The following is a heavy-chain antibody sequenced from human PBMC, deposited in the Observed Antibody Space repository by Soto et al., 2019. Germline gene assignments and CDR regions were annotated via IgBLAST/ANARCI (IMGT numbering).Heavy chain of an antibody. CDR2: INAGNGNT. J-gene: IGHJ4*02. CDR3: ARGLGLYYFDY. Sequence: SLKVSCNASGYTFTSYGMHWVLQAPGQRLEWMGWINAGNGNTKYSQKFQGRVTITRDTSASTAYMELSSLRSEDTAVYYCARGLGLYYFDYWGQGTLVTVSS. D-gene: IGHD1-26*01. CDR1: GYTFTSYG. V-gene: IGHV1-3*01.